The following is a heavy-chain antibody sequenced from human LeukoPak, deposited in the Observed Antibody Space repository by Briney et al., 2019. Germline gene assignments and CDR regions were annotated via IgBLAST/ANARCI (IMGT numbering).Heavy chain of an antibody. V-gene: IGHV3-21*01. D-gene: IGHD6-13*01. CDR1: GFTFSSYS. Sequence: PGGSLRLSCAASGFTFSSYSMNWVRQAPGKGLEWVSSISSSSSYIYYADSVKGRFTISRDNAKNSLSLQMNSLRAEDTAVYYCARDIAAAGAFDIWGQGTMVTVSS. J-gene: IGHJ3*02. CDR2: ISSSSSYI. CDR3: ARDIAAAGAFDI.